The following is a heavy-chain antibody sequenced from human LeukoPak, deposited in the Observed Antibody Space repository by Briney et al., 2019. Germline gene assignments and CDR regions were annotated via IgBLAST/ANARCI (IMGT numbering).Heavy chain of an antibody. CDR1: GGTFSSYS. CDR2: IIPIFGTP. D-gene: IGHD2-2*01. CDR3: ARDPLGYCSSTRCYVDAFDI. J-gene: IGHJ3*02. Sequence: SVKVSCKASGGTFSSYSISWVRQAPGQGLEWMGGIIPIFGTPNYAQKFQGRVTITTDDSTNTAYMELRSLRSEDTAVYYCARDPLGYCSSTRCYVDAFDIWGQGTMVTVFS. V-gene: IGHV1-69*05.